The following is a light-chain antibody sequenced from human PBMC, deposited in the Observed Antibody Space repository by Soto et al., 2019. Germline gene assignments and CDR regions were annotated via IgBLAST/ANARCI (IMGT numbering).Light chain of an antibody. CDR3: CSYAGSSTLL. CDR2: EVS. Sequence: QSALTQPASVSGSPGQSITFSRTGTSSDVGSYNLVSWYQQHPGKAPKLMIYEVSKRPSGVSNRFSGSKSGNTASLTISGLQAEDEADYYCCSYAGSSTLLFGGGTKLTVL. CDR1: SSDVGSYNL. V-gene: IGLV2-23*02. J-gene: IGLJ3*02.